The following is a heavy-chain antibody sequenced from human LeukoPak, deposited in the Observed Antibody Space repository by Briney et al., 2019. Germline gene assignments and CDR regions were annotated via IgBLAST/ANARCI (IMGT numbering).Heavy chain of an antibody. D-gene: IGHD2-2*01. J-gene: IGHJ4*02. CDR2: IIPILGIA. V-gene: IGHV1-69*04. CDR1: GGTFSSYA. Sequence: SVKISCKASGGTFSSYAISWVRQAHGQGLEWMGRIIPILGIANYAQKFQGRVTITADKSTSTAYMELSSLRSEDTAVYYCARGREYQLLGDYWGQGTLVTVSS. CDR3: ARGREYQLLGDY.